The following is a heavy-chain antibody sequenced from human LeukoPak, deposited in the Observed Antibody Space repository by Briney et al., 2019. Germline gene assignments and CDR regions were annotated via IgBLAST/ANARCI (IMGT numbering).Heavy chain of an antibody. V-gene: IGHV3-21*01. CDR1: GFTFSSYR. J-gene: IGHJ6*03. D-gene: IGHD6-19*01. CDR2: ISSRSSYI. Sequence: GGSLRLSCAASGFTFSSYRMNWVRQVPGKGLEWVSSISSRSSYIYYAGSVKGRFTISRDNAKTSLYLEMNSLRAEDTAVYYCARVAVAGSGYGGLYYYMDVWGKGTTVTVSS. CDR3: ARVAVAGSGYGGLYYYMDV.